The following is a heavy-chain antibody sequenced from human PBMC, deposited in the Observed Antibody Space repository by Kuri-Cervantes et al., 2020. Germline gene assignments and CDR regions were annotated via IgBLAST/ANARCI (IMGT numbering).Heavy chain of an antibody. CDR3: PRVDCSGGSCYIY. CDR2: IYSGGST. Sequence: GESLKISCAASGFTVSSNYMSWVRQAPGKGLEWVSVIYSGGSTYYADSVKGRFTISRDNSKNMLYLQMNSLRAEDTAVYYCPRVDCSGGSCYIYWGQGSLVTVSS. V-gene: IGHV3-53*03. J-gene: IGHJ4*02. D-gene: IGHD2-15*01. CDR1: GFTVSSNY.